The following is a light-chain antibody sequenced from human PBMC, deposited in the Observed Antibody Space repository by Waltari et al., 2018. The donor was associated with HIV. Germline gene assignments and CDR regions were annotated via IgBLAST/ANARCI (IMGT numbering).Light chain of an antibody. J-gene: IGKJ2*01. CDR2: GAS. CDR1: QRVSSDF. Sequence: EIVLTQPPGTLSLSPGERVTFSCRASQRVSSDFLAWYQVKIGQPPRLLIHGASNRATGIPDRFNGGVSVSDFTLAISRVEPEDVAIYYCHQYASPPYTFGQGTHLEI. CDR3: HQYASPPYT. V-gene: IGKV3-20*01.